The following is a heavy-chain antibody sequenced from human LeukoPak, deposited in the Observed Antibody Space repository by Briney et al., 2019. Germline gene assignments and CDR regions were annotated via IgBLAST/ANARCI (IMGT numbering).Heavy chain of an antibody. J-gene: IGHJ6*02. CDR3: ARGRERRRVPYGMDV. Sequence: ASVKVSCKASGYTFTSFDINWVRQATGQGLEWMGWMNPNSGNTGYAQKFQGRVTMTRNTSISTAYMELSSLRSEDTAVYYCARGRERRRVPYGMDVWGQGTTVTVSS. CDR1: GYTFTSFD. D-gene: IGHD1-1*01. CDR2: MNPNSGNT. V-gene: IGHV1-8*01.